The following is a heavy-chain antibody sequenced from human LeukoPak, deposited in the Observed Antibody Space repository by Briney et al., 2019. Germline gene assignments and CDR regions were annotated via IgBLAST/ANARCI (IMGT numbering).Heavy chain of an antibody. D-gene: IGHD2-15*01. Sequence: GGSLRLSCAASGFTFSSYGMHWVRQAPGKGLEWVAVISYDGSSKTYADSVKGRFTISRDNSKNTLSLQMNSLRAEDTAVYYCARKYCSGGSCYSRSLYFDYWGQGTLVTVSS. CDR1: GFTFSSYG. V-gene: IGHV3-30*03. CDR3: ARKYCSGGSCYSRSLYFDY. CDR2: ISYDGSSK. J-gene: IGHJ4*02.